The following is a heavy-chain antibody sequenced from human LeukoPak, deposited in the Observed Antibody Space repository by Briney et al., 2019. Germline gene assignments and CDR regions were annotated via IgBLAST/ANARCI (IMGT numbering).Heavy chain of an antibody. V-gene: IGHV3-43*02. CDR2: ISGDSGST. J-gene: IGHJ4*02. CDR1: GFTFDDYA. Sequence: GGSLRLSCAASGFTFDDYAMHWVRQAPGKGLEWVSLISGDSGSTYYADSVKGRFTISRDNSKNSLYLQMNSLRTEDTALYYCAKDMWRFGELDYDYWGQGTLVTVSS. D-gene: IGHD3-10*01. CDR3: AKDMWRFGELDYDY.